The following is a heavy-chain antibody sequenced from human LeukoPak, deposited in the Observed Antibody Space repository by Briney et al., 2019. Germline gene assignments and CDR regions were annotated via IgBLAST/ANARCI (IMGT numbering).Heavy chain of an antibody. D-gene: IGHD2-2*01. J-gene: IGHJ4*02. Sequence: PGGSLRLSCAASGYYWMHWVRQAPGKGLVWVSHINGDGSWTSYADSVKGRFTISKDNAKNTVYLQMNNLRAEDTAVYYCVSFYETYWGRGTLVTVSS. CDR2: INGDGSWT. CDR1: GYYW. CDR3: VSFYETY. V-gene: IGHV3-74*01.